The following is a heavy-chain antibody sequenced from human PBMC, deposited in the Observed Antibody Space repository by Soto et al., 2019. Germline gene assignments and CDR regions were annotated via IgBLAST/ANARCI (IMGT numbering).Heavy chain of an antibody. J-gene: IGHJ4*02. V-gene: IGHV4-31*03. CDR3: ARDVYSGYGPFDY. CDR1: GGSISSGGYY. Sequence: PSETLSLTCTVSGGSISSGGYYWSWIRQHPGKGLEWIGYIYSSGSTYYNPSLKSRVTISGDTSKNQFSLKLSSVTAADTAVYYCARDVYSGYGPFDYWGQGTLVTVSS. CDR2: IYSSGST. D-gene: IGHD5-12*01.